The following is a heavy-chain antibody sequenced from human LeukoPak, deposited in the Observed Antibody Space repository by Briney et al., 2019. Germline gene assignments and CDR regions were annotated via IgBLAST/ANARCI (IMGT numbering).Heavy chain of an antibody. CDR2: MNPNNGNT. CDR1: GYTFTSYD. D-gene: IGHD3-10*01. CDR3: SRADLWFGDRYYYYYYGMDV. Sequence: ASVKVSCKASGYTFTSYDINWVRQATGQGLEWVGWMNPNNGNTGDAQKFQGRVNMTRNTSIRTAYMQLRSLQSEDTAVYYCSRADLWFGDRYYYYYYGMDVWGQGTTVTVSS. V-gene: IGHV1-8*01. J-gene: IGHJ6*02.